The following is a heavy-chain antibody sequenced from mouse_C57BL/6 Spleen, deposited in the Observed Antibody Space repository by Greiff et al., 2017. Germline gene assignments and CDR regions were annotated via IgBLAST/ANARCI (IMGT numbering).Heavy chain of an antibody. CDR3: ASSGIGDYCGSSYLWYIDV. CDR1: GYTFTSYW. D-gene: IGHD1-1*01. Sequence: VQLQQPGTELVKPGASVKLSCKASGYTFTSYWMHWVKQRPGQGLEWIGNINPSNGGTNYNEKFKSKATLTVDKSSSTAYMQLSSLTSEDSAVYYCASSGIGDYCGSSYLWYIDVWGTGTTVTVSS. V-gene: IGHV1-53*01. CDR2: INPSNGGT. J-gene: IGHJ1*03.